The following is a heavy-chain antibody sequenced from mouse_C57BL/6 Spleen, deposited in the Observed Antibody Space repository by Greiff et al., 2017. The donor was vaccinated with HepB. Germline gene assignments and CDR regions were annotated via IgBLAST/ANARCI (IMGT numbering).Heavy chain of an antibody. CDR1: GYTFTSYW. J-gene: IGHJ2*01. Sequence: QQSCKASGYTFTSYWMQWVKQRPGQGLEWIGEIDPSDSYTNYNQKFKGKATLTVDTSSSTAYMQLSSLTSEDSAVYYCARGAPFDYWGQGTTLTVSS. D-gene: IGHD3-1*01. CDR3: ARGAPFDY. CDR2: IDPSDSYT. V-gene: IGHV1-50*01.